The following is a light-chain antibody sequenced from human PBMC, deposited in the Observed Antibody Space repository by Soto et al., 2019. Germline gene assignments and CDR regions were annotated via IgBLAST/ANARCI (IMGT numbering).Light chain of an antibody. CDR2: GEY. CDR1: QSVSSN. Sequence: EIVMTQSPATLSVSPGERATPSCRASQSVSSNLAWYQQKHGQAHRLNIYGEYTRATGITDRFSGSGSGTEFTLTIRSLQSEDFAVYYCQRYNNWPQTFGQGTRVEIK. J-gene: IGKJ5*01. CDR3: QRYNNWPQT. V-gene: IGKV3-15*01.